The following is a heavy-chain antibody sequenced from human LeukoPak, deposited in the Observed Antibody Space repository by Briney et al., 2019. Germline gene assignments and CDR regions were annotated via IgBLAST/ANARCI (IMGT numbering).Heavy chain of an antibody. CDR2: ISGSGGST. Sequence: PGGSLRLSCAASGFTFSSYAMSWVRQAPGKGLEWVSAISGSGGSTYCADSVKGRFTISRDNSKNTLYLQMNSLRAEDTAVYYCAKDLGGYSYVGWFDPWGQGTLVTVSS. V-gene: IGHV3-23*01. CDR1: GFTFSSYA. CDR3: AKDLGGYSYVGWFDP. J-gene: IGHJ5*02. D-gene: IGHD5-18*01.